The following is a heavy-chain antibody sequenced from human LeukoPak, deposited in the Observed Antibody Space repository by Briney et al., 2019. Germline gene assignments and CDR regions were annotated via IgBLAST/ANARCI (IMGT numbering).Heavy chain of an antibody. CDR3: ARVRPAAMEPGGVFDY. D-gene: IGHD2-2*01. CDR1: GGSISSGGYY. J-gene: IGHJ4*02. CDR2: IYYSGST. Sequence: TLSPTCTVSGGSISSGGYYWSWIRQPPGKGLEGIGYIYYSGSTYYNPSLKSRVTISVDTSKNQFSLKLSSVTAADTAVYYCARVRPAAMEPGGVFDYWGQGTLVTVSS. V-gene: IGHV4-31*03.